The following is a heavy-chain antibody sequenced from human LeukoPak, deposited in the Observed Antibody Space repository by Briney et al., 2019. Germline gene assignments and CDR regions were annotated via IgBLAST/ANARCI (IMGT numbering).Heavy chain of an antibody. V-gene: IGHV4-39*01. CDR1: GGSISSSSYY. CDR2: IYYSGST. Sequence: SETLSLTCPVSGGSISSSSYYWGWIRQPPGKGLEWIGSIYYSGSTYYNPSLKSRVTISVDTSKNQFSLKLSSVTAADTAVYYCARRDSRVNDYWGQGTLVTVSS. D-gene: IGHD3-22*01. CDR3: ARRDSRVNDY. J-gene: IGHJ4*02.